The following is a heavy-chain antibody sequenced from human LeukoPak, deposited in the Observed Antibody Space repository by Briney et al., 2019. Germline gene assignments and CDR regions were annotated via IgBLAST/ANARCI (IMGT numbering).Heavy chain of an antibody. CDR3: ARDGE. CDR1: GFACSNNH. CDR2: IDGGGGT. Sequence: PGGSLRLSCAASGFACSNNHMSWVRQAPGKGLEWVSDIDGGGGTSYTDSVKGRFTISRDNSKNTLYLQMSSLRVEDTAVYYCARDGEWGQGTLVTVSS. V-gene: IGHV3-66*01. J-gene: IGHJ4*02. D-gene: IGHD3-10*01.